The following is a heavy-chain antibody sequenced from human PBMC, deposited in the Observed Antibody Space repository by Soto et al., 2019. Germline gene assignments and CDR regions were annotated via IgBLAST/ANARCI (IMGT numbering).Heavy chain of an antibody. CDR2: ISRSSSTI. CDR1: GFTFSSYS. J-gene: IGHJ5*02. V-gene: IGHV3-48*02. D-gene: IGHD2-8*01. CDR3: ARVPSGVWNWFDP. Sequence: EVQLVESGGGLVQPGGSLRLSCAASGFTFSSYSKNWVRQAPGKGLEWVSYISRSSSTIYYADSVKGRFTISRDNAKNSLYLQMNSLRDEDTAVYYCARVPSGVWNWFDPWGQGTLVTVSS.